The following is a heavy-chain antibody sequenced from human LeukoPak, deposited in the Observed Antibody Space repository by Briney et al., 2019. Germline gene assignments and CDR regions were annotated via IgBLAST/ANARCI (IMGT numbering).Heavy chain of an antibody. Sequence: GWSLRLSCAASGFTVSSNYMSWVRQSPGKGLEWLSVIYSGGSTYYADSVKGRFNIYRDHSKNTLYLQLNSLRAEDTAVYYCARNRDYGQTGYFDYWGQGTLVTVSS. CDR3: ARNRDYGQTGYFDY. J-gene: IGHJ4*02. D-gene: IGHD4/OR15-4a*01. CDR1: GFTVSSNY. CDR2: IYSGGST. V-gene: IGHV3-66*01.